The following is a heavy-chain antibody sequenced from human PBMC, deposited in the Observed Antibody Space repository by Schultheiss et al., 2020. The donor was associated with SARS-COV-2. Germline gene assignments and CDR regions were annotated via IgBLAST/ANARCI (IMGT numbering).Heavy chain of an antibody. D-gene: IGHD1-26*01. V-gene: IGHV3-48*04. J-gene: IGHJ3*02. CDR2: ISSSSSTI. CDR1: GFTFSRYG. CDR3: ARDDVRTRWELRGGAFDI. Sequence: SCAASGFTFSRYGMHRVRQAPGKGLEWVSYISSSSSTIYYADSVKGRFTISRDNAKNSLYLQMNSLRAEDTAVYYCARDDVRTRWELRGGAFDIWGQGTMVTVSS.